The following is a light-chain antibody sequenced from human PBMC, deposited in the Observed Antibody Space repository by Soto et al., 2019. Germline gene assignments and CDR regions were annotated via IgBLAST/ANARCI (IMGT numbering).Light chain of an antibody. CDR2: AAS. V-gene: IGKV1-12*01. J-gene: IGKJ5*01. CDR1: QDISTW. Sequence: DIQMTQSPSSVSASVGDRVTITCRPSQDISTWLAWYKQKPGKAPKLVIYAASSLRSEGPSRLSGSGSGTDFDLTISSRQPEDFATEYYQQPHSFPPPTFGQGTRL. CDR3: QQPHSFPPPT.